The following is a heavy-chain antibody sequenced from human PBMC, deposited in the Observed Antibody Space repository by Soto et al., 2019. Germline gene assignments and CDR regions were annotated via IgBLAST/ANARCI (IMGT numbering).Heavy chain of an antibody. V-gene: IGHV4-31*03. J-gene: IGHJ3*02. D-gene: IGHD3-16*02. CDR3: AREVLTYYVWGSYRNFDI. Sequence: QVQLQESGPGLVKPSQTLSLTCTVSGGSISSGGYYWSWIRQHPGKGLEWIGYIYYSGSTYYNPSLKSRVTISVDTSKNQFSLKLSSVTAADTAVYYCAREVLTYYVWGSYRNFDIWGQGTMVTVSS. CDR1: GGSISSGGYY. CDR2: IYYSGST.